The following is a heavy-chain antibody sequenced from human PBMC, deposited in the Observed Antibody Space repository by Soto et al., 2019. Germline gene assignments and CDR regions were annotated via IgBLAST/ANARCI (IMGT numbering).Heavy chain of an antibody. CDR3: ARKDKSGYFNWFDP. CDR1: GDSFSSYW. V-gene: IGHV5-51*01. Sequence: PGESLKISCKGSGDSFSSYWIAWVRQMPGKGLEWMGIIFPSDSDTRYSPSFQGQVTISADRSTSTVFLQWASLKASDTAVYFCARKDKSGYFNWFDPWGQGTLVTVSS. J-gene: IGHJ5*02. D-gene: IGHD3-22*01. CDR2: IFPSDSDT.